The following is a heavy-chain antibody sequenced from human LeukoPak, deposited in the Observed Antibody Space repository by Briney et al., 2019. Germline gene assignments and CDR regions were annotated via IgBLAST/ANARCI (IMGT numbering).Heavy chain of an antibody. V-gene: IGHV4-34*01. J-gene: IGHJ6*02. CDR3: ARGAGAAGTCYGMYV. CDR2: INHSGST. Sequence: SETLSLTCAVYGGSFSGYYWSWIRQPPGKGLEWIGEINHSGSTNYNPSLKSRVTISVDTSKNQFSLKLSSVTAADTAVYYCARGAGAAGTCYGMYVWGQGTTVTVSS. D-gene: IGHD6-13*01. CDR1: GGSFSGYY.